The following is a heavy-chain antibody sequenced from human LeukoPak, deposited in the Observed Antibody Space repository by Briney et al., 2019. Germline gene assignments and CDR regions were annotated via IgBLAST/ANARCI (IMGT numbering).Heavy chain of an antibody. CDR2: TIPILGIA. J-gene: IGHJ6*02. CDR1: AATFTSYT. CDR3: ASQLSLGIDV. Sequence: SVKLSCNASAATFTSYTFSWVRHRPGQGLELMGGTIPILGIANYAQKFQGRVTITADKSTSTAYKGLSSLRSEDTAVYYCASQLSLGIDVWGQGTTVSVSS. D-gene: IGHD2/OR15-2a*01. V-gene: IGHV1-69*10.